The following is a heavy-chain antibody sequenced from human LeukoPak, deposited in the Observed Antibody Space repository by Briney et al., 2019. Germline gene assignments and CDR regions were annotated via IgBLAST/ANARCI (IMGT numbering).Heavy chain of an antibody. Sequence: ASVKVSCKASGYTFTGYYMHWVRQAPEQGLEWMGWINPNSGGTNYAQKFQGRVTMTRDTSIGTAYMELSRLRSDDTAVYYCARAAVWDYYDSSGPRGFDYWGQGTLVTVSS. J-gene: IGHJ4*02. CDR2: INPNSGGT. CDR3: ARAAVWDYYDSSGPRGFDY. CDR1: GYTFTGYY. V-gene: IGHV1-2*02. D-gene: IGHD3-22*01.